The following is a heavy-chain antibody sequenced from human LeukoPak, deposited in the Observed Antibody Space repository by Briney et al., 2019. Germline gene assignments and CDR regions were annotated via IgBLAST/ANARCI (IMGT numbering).Heavy chain of an antibody. CDR1: GYTFTSYY. J-gene: IGHJ4*02. CDR3: ARDSSAMVAIDY. Sequence: ASVKVSCKASGYTFTSYYIHWVRQAPGQGLEWMGIINPSGGSTSYAQKFQGRVTMTRDTSTSTVYMELSSLRSEDTAVYYCARDSSAMVAIDYWGQGTLVTVSS. V-gene: IGHV1-46*01. D-gene: IGHD5-18*01. CDR2: INPSGGST.